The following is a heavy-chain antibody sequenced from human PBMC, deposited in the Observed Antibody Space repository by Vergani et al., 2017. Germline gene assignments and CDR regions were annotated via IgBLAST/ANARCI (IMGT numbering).Heavy chain of an antibody. CDR3: AKSSLRGCHGGYFDY. V-gene: IGHV3-33*06. D-gene: IGHD6-19*01. CDR1: GFTFSSYG. J-gene: IGHJ4*02. CDR2: IWYDGSNK. Sequence: QVQLVESGGGVVQPGRSLRLSCAASGFTFSSYGMHWVRQAPGKGLEWVAVIWYDGSNKYYADSVKGRFTISRDNSKNTLYLQMNSLRAEDTAVYYCAKSSLRGCHGGYFDYWGQGTLVTVSS.